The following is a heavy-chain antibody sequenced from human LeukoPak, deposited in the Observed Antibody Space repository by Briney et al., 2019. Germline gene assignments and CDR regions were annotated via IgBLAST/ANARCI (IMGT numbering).Heavy chain of an antibody. CDR1: GYTVTSYY. CDR2: LNTSGGSS. CDR3: ASGYKYGMDV. J-gene: IGHJ6*02. V-gene: IGHV1-46*01. Sequence: ASVKVSCKASGYTVTSYYMHWVRQAPGQGLEWMGILNTSGGSSSYAQKFQGRATLTRATSTSTVYMELSSLRSEDTAVYYCASGYKYGMDVWGQGTTVIVSS.